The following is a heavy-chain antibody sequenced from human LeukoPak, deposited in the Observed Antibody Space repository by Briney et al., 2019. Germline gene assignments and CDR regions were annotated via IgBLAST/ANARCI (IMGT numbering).Heavy chain of an antibody. J-gene: IGHJ4*02. CDR1: GYTFTSYG. V-gene: IGHV1-46*01. CDR3: ARKSDYYGSGSYDY. D-gene: IGHD3-10*01. Sequence: ASVTVSCKASGYTFTSYGISWVRQAPGQGLEWMGIINPSGGSTSYAQKFQGRVTMTRDMSTSTVYMELSSLRSEDTAVYYCARKSDYYGSGSYDYWGQGTLVTVSS. CDR2: INPSGGST.